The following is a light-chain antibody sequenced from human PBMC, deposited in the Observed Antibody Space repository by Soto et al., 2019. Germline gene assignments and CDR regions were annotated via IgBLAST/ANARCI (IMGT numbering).Light chain of an antibody. V-gene: IGKV1-27*01. J-gene: IGKJ4*01. CDR1: QSFSTY. CDR2: GIS. Sequence: DFQMTQSPSSLSASVGDRVTITCRASQSFSTYLAWYQQKPGKVPKLLISGISTLQSGVPSRFSGSGYGTEFTLTISNLQPEDVATYYCQKYNTAPLTFGGGTKVKIK. CDR3: QKYNTAPLT.